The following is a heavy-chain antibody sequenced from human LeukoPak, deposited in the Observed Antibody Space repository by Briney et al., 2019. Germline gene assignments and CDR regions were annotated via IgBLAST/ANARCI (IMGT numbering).Heavy chain of an antibody. CDR3: ARVRGPRQLVQGPEGNAFDI. Sequence: GASVKVSCKASGYTFTAYHMHWVRQAPGQGLEWMGWINPNSGGTNYAQKFQGRVTMTRDTSISTAYMELSRLRSDDTAVYYCARVRGPRQLVQGPEGNAFDIWGQGTMVTVSS. CDR1: GYTFTAYH. V-gene: IGHV1-2*02. D-gene: IGHD6-13*01. CDR2: INPNSGGT. J-gene: IGHJ3*02.